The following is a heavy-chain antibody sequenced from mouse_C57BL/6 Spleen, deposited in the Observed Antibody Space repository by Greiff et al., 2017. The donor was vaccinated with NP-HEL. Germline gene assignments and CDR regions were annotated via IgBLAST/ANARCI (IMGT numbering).Heavy chain of an antibody. J-gene: IGHJ4*01. CDR2: INPYNGGT. Sequence: VQLQQSGPVLVKPGASVKMSCKASGYTFTDYYMNWVKQSHGKSLEWIGVINPYNGGTSYNQKFKGKATLTVDKSSSTAYVELNSLTSEDSAVYYCARGLPYYAMDYWGQGTSVTVSS. V-gene: IGHV1-19*01. D-gene: IGHD5-5*01. CDR3: ARGLPYYAMDY. CDR1: GYTFTDYY.